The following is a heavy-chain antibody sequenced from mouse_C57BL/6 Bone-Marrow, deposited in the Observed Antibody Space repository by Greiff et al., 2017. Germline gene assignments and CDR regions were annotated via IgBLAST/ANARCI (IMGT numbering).Heavy chain of an antibody. CDR2: IYPRSGNT. J-gene: IGHJ2*01. V-gene: IGHV1-81*01. Sequence: VKLQESGAELARPGASVKLSCKASGYTFPSYGISWVKQRTGQGLEWIGEIYPRSGNTYYNEKFKGKATLTADKSSSTAYMELRSLTSEDSAVYFCARRRRGGPLFDYWGQGTTLTVSS. CDR1: GYTFPSYG. CDR3: ARRRRGGPLFDY.